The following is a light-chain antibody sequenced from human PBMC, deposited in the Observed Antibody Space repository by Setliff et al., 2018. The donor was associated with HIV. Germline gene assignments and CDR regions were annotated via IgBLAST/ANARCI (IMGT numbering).Light chain of an antibody. J-gene: IGLJ1*01. CDR3: SSYTGKSTNTYV. Sequence: QSVLAQPASVSGSPGQSITISCTGTSSDVGRYNLVSWYQQHPGKAPKLMIYEVSNRPSGVSNRFSGSKSGNTASLTISGLQAEDEADYYRSSYTGKSTNTYVFGTGTKGTVL. CDR1: SSDVGRYNL. V-gene: IGLV2-14*02. CDR2: EVS.